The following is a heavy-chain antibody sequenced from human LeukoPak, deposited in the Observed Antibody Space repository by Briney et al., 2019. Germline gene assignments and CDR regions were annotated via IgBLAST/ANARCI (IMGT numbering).Heavy chain of an antibody. Sequence: QPGGTLRLSCAASGFTFSNYGLSWVRQAPGKGLEWVSDITGSGGSTYYPDSVKGRFTTARDNVENSLYLQMNGLRAEDTAVYFCARNGASSGRPYHLDYWGQGTLVSVS. CDR2: ITGSGGST. D-gene: IGHD6-19*01. CDR3: ARNGASSGRPYHLDY. V-gene: IGHV3-23*01. J-gene: IGHJ4*02. CDR1: GFTFSNYG.